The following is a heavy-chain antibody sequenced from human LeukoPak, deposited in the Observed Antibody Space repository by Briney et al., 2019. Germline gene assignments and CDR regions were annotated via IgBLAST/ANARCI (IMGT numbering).Heavy chain of an antibody. V-gene: IGHV4-38-2*02. CDR3: ARVVQSTDSSGFYLPEYFQH. J-gene: IGHJ1*01. Sequence: SETLSLTCTVSGYSISSGYHWGWIRQPPGKGLEWIGSIYHSGSTYYNPSLKSRVTISVDTSENQFSQKLRSVTAADTAVYYCARVVQSTDSSGFYLPEYFQHWGQGTLVTVSS. CDR1: GYSISSGYH. CDR2: IYHSGST. D-gene: IGHD3-22*01.